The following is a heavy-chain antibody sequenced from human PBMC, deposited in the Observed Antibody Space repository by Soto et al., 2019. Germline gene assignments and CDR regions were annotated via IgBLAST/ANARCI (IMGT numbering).Heavy chain of an antibody. CDR1: GYTFTGYS. J-gene: IGHJ4*02. V-gene: IGHV1-2*02. Sequence: ASVKVSCKASGYTFTGYSIHWVRQAPGQGLEWMGWINPNSGDTNYAQKFQGRVTMTRDMSISTAYMELRGLTSDDTAVYYCARVRTYYDSSGSLDYWGQGTLVTVSS. D-gene: IGHD3-22*01. CDR3: ARVRTYYDSSGSLDY. CDR2: INPNSGDT.